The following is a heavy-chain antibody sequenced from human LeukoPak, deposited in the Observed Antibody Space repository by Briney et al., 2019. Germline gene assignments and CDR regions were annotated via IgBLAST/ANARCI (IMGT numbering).Heavy chain of an antibody. Sequence: GASLKISCKGSGSSFTSYWIAWVRQMPGKGLEWMGIIYPGDSDTRYSPSFQGQVTISADKSISTAHLQWSSLKASDTAMYYCARRGQYYFDYWGRGTLVTVSS. V-gene: IGHV5-51*01. CDR2: IYPGDSDT. CDR1: GSSFTSYW. J-gene: IGHJ4*02. CDR3: ARRGQYYFDY. D-gene: IGHD2-15*01.